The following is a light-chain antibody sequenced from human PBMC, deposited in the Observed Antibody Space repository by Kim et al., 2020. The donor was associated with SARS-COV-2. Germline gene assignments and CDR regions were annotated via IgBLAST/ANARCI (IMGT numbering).Light chain of an antibody. CDR1: QGISNC. CDR2: AAA. Sequence: ASAGDRVTSTCRGRQGISNCLAWYQQKTGKVPKLLIYAAATLHSGVPSRFSGSGSGTDFTLTISSLQPEDVATYYCQRHDHAPWTFGQGTKVDIK. J-gene: IGKJ1*01. CDR3: QRHDHAPWT. V-gene: IGKV1-27*01.